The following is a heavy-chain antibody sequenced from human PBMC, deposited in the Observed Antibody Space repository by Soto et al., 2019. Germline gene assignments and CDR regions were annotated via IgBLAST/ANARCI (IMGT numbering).Heavy chain of an antibody. V-gene: IGHV2-70*12. J-gene: IGHJ5*02. Sequence: SGPTLVNPTQTLTLTCTFSGFSLSTSGVGVGWIRQPPGKALEWLARIDWDDDKFYSTTLKTRLTISKDISKNQVVLTMTNMDPVDTATYYCAKTGTDGSWFDPWGLGTLVTVSS. D-gene: IGHD1-1*01. CDR2: IDWDDDK. CDR1: GFSLSTSGVG. CDR3: AKTGTDGSWFDP.